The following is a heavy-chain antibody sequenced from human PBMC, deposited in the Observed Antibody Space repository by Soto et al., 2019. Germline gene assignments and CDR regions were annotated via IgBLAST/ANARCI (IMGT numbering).Heavy chain of an antibody. CDR1: GGSFSGYY. CDR2: INHSGST. Sequence: SETLSLTCAVYGGSFSGYYWSWIRQPPGKGLEWIGEINHSGSTNYNPSLKSRVTISVDTSKNQFSLKLSSVTAADTAVYYCARVVPDYGDYLSHLPPWGQVTLVTVS. V-gene: IGHV4-34*01. CDR3: ARVVPDYGDYLSHLPP. J-gene: IGHJ4*02. D-gene: IGHD4-17*01.